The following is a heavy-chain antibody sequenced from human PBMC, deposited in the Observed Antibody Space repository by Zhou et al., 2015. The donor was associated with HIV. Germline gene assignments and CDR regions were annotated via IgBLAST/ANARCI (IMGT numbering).Heavy chain of an antibody. CDR3: ARVSTSLDRGVAATHRALYYYGMDV. CDR2: IIPIFGTA. Sequence: QVQLVQSGAEVKKPGSSVKVSCKASGGGGTFSSYAISWVRQAPGQGLEWMGGIIPIFGTANYAQKFQGRVTITADESTSTAYMELSSLRSEDTAVYYCARVSTSLDRGVAATHRALYYYGMDVWGQGTTVTVS. V-gene: IGHV1-69*12. J-gene: IGHJ6*02. D-gene: IGHD2-15*01. CDR1: GGGGTFSSYA.